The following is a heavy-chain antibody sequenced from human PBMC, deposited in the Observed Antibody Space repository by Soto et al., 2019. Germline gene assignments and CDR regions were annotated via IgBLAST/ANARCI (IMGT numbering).Heavy chain of an antibody. Sequence: QVQLVQSGAEVKKPGSSVKVSCKSSGGTFSSSAISWVRQAPGQGLEWMGGIIPIIGTANYAQKFQGRVTITADESTSTDYMELSCLRSEDTAVYYCACEPDDWSGGSCYLDSWGQGPLVTFSS. V-gene: IGHV1-69*12. CDR3: ACEPDDWSGGSCYLDS. D-gene: IGHD2-15*01. J-gene: IGHJ4*02. CDR2: IIPIIGTA. CDR1: GGTFSSSA.